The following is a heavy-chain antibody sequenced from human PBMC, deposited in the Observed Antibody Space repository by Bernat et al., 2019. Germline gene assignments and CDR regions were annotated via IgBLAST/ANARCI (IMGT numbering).Heavy chain of an antibody. CDR3: TREGCSGGSCYFYFDY. V-gene: IGHV3-49*03. J-gene: IGHJ4*02. Sequence: EVQLVESGGGLVQPGRSLRLSCTASGFTFGDYAMSWFRQAPGKGLEWVGFIRSKAYGGNTEYAPSVKGRFTISRDDSKSIAYLQMNSLKTEDTAVYYCTREGCSGGSCYFYFDYWGQGTLVTVSS. D-gene: IGHD2-15*01. CDR2: IRSKAYGGNT. CDR1: GFTFGDYA.